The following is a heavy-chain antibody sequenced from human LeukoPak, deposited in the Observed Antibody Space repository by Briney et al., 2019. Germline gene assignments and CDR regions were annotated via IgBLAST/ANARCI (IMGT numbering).Heavy chain of an antibody. D-gene: IGHD5-24*01. V-gene: IGHV1-69*13. Sequence: SVKVSCTASGGTFSSYAISWVRQAPGQGLEWMGGIIPIFGTANYAQKFQGRVTITADESTSTAYMELSSLRSEDTAVYYCARGRWLRLRSFDYWGQGTLVTVSS. CDR1: GGTFSSYA. CDR2: IIPIFGTA. CDR3: ARGRWLRLRSFDY. J-gene: IGHJ4*02.